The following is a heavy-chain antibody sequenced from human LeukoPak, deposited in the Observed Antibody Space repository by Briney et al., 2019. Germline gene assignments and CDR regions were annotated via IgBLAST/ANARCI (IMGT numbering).Heavy chain of an antibody. CDR2: ISSSSSYI. V-gene: IGHV3-21*01. D-gene: IGHD4/OR15-4a*01. J-gene: IGHJ4*02. CDR1: GFTISSYS. Sequence: GGSLRLSCAASGFTISSYSMNWVRQAPGKGLGWVSSISSSSSYIYYADSVKGRFTISRDNAKNSLYLQMNSLRAEDTAVYYCARGPHDYGTDTKIDYWGQGTLVTVSS. CDR3: ARGPHDYGTDTKIDY.